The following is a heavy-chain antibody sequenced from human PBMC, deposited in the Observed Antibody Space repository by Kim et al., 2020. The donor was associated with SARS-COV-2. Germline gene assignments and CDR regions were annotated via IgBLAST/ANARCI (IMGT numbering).Heavy chain of an antibody. Sequence: SVKVSCKASGGTFSSYAISWVRQAPGQGLEWMGGIIPIFGTANYAQKFQGRVTITADESTSTAYMELSSLRSEDTAVYYCARVPIDYYDSSGYYLDYWGQGTLVTVSS. CDR2: IIPIFGTA. CDR1: GGTFSSYA. D-gene: IGHD3-22*01. J-gene: IGHJ4*02. V-gene: IGHV1-69*13. CDR3: ARVPIDYYDSSGYYLDY.